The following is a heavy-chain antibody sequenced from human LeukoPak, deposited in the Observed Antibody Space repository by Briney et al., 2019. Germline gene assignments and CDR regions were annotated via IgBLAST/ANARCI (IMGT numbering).Heavy chain of an antibody. Sequence: GGSLRLSCAASGFTFDDYGMSWVRQAPGKGLEWVSGINWKGGSTGYADSVKGRFTISRDNAKNSLYLQMNSLRAEDTALYYCARVGTEVRGVIIIYYYYYMDVWGKGTTVTVSS. CDR3: ARVGTEVRGVIIIYYYYYMDV. J-gene: IGHJ6*03. CDR1: GFTFDDYG. D-gene: IGHD3-10*01. CDR2: INWKGGST. V-gene: IGHV3-20*04.